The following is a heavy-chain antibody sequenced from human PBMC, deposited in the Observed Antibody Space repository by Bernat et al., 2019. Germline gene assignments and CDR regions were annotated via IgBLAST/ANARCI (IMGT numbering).Heavy chain of an antibody. D-gene: IGHD6-13*01. V-gene: IGHV3-66*01. CDR2: LYSGGST. CDR3: AREVHLRNEGYYFDN. CDR1: GLTVSDNY. Sequence: EVQLVEFGGGLVQTGESLRLSCAASGLTVSDNYMSWVRQAPGKGLEWVSVLYSGGSTDYADSVKGRFIISRDNSKNTVYLQMNSLRVEDTAVYYCAREVHLRNEGYYFDNWGQGTLVTVSS. J-gene: IGHJ4*02.